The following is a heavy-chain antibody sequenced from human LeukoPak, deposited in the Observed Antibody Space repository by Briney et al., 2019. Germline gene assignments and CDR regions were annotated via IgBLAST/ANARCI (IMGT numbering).Heavy chain of an antibody. CDR2: IYHSGST. D-gene: IGHD3-10*01. V-gene: IGHV4-4*02. CDR1: GGSISSSNW. CDR3: ASYMVRGAFDY. J-gene: IGHJ4*02. Sequence: SETLSLTCAVSGGSISSSNWWSWVRQPPGKGLEWIGEIYHSGSTNYNPSLKSRVTLSVDKSKNQFSLKLSSVTAADTAVYYCASYMVRGAFDYWGQGTLVTVSS.